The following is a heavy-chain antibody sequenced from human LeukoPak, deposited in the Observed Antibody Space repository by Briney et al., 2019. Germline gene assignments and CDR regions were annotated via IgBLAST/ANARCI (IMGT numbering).Heavy chain of an antibody. J-gene: IGHJ4*02. CDR2: ISGSGGST. V-gene: IGHV3-23*01. Sequence: GGSLRLSCAASGFTFSSYAMSCVRQAPGKGLEWVSAISGSGGSTYYADSVKGRFTISRDNSKNTLYLQMNSLRAEDTAVYYCAKFYADYGDYELFSRDYWGQGTLVTVSS. CDR1: GFTFSSYA. D-gene: IGHD4-17*01. CDR3: AKFYADYGDYELFSRDY.